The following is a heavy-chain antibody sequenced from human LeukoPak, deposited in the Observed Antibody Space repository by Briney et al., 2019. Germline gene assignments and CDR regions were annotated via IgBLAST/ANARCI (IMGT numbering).Heavy chain of an antibody. J-gene: IGHJ4*02. CDR2: ISSSGGST. CDR3: AKRTGRDTREY. Sequence: GGSLRLSCATSGFTFNNYAMSWVRQAPGKGLEWVSAISSSGGSTFYADSVKVRFSISRDNSNNTLYLQMNSLRAEDAAVYYCAKRTGRDTREYWGQGTLVTVSS. V-gene: IGHV3-23*01. D-gene: IGHD5-18*01. CDR1: GFTFNNYA.